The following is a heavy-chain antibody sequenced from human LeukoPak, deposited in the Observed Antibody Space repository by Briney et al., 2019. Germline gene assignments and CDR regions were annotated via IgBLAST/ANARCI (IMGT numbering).Heavy chain of an antibody. D-gene: IGHD6-13*01. CDR1: GFTFSSYA. V-gene: IGHV1-69*04. CDR3: ARDAGIAAASGY. J-gene: IGHJ4*02. Sequence: GGSLRLSCAASGFTFSSYAISWVRQAPGQGLEWMGRIIPILGIANYAQKFQGRVTITADKSTSTAYMELSSLRSEDTAVYYCARDAGIAAASGYWGQGTLVTVSS. CDR2: IIPILGIA.